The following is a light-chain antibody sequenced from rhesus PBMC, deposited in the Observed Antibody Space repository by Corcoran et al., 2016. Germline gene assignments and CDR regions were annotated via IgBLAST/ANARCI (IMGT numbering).Light chain of an antibody. CDR2: SAT. Sequence: DIQMTQSPSSVSASVGDSVTIPCRASQGIRSSLAWYQQKPGKAPKLLIYSATTLQSGVPSRFSGCGSGTEFTLTIDSLQPEDFATYYCQQSHTLPRTFGQGTKVEIK. V-gene: IGKV1-25*02. CDR3: QQSHTLPRT. CDR1: QGIRSS. J-gene: IGKJ1*01.